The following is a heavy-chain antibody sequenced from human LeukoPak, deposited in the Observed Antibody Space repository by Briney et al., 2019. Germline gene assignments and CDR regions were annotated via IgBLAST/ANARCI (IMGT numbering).Heavy chain of an antibody. D-gene: IGHD3-22*01. V-gene: IGHV3-23*01. Sequence: GGSLRLSCAASGFTFSSYAMSWVRQAPGKGLEWVSAISGSGGSTYYADSVKGRFTISRDNSKNTLYLQMNSLRAEDTAVYYCGKGTGYYDSSGPDPFYFDYWGQGTLVTVSS. CDR1: GFTFSSYA. J-gene: IGHJ4*02. CDR2: ISGSGGST. CDR3: GKGTGYYDSSGPDPFYFDY.